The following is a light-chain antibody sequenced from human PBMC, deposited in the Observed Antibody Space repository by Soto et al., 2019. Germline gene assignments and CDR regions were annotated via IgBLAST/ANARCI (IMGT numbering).Light chain of an antibody. CDR3: SSYTTTTRL. J-gene: IGLJ3*02. V-gene: IGLV2-14*01. CDR1: SSDIGSNNY. Sequence: QSALTQPASVSGSPGQSITISCTGTSSDIGSNNYVSWFQQRPGKAPTLIIYEVSNRPSGVSTHFSGSKSSNTASQTISGLLPEDEAEYSCSSYTTTTRLFGGGTKLTVL. CDR2: EVS.